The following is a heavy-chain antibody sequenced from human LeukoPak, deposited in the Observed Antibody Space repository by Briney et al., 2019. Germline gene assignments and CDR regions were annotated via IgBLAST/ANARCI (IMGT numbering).Heavy chain of an antibody. D-gene: IGHD6-19*01. CDR2: INTDGSST. J-gene: IGHJ3*02. V-gene: IGHV3-74*03. Sequence: GGSLRLSCAASGFTFNNYWMYWVSQGPGKGRVWLSRINTDGSSTTYADSVKGRFTISRDNAYNTLYLQMNSLRADDTAVYYCARVLAVAATGAFDIWGQGTMVTVSS. CDR3: ARVLAVAATGAFDI. CDR1: GFTFNNYW.